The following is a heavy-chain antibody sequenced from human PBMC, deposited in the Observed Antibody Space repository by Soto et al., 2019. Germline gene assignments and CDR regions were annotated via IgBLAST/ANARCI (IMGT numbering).Heavy chain of an antibody. V-gene: IGHV3-48*03. CDR3: ARGQYYDFWSGYLLNWFDP. CDR2: ISSSGSTI. CDR1: GFTFSSYE. D-gene: IGHD3-3*01. J-gene: IGHJ5*02. Sequence: GGSLRLSCAASGFTFSSYEMNWVRQAPGKGLEWVSYISSSGSTIYYADSVKGRFTISGDNAKNSLYLQMNSLRAEDTAVYYCARGQYYDFWSGYLLNWFDPWGQGTLVTVS.